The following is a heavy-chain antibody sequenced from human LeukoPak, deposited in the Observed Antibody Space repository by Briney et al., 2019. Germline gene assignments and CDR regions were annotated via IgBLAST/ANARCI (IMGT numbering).Heavy chain of an antibody. J-gene: IGHJ5*02. CDR2: IYYSGST. Sequence: SETLSLTCTVSGGSVSSSGYYWGWIRQPPEKGLEWIGSIYYSGSTYYNPSLKSRVTISVDTSKNQFSLKLSSVTAADTAVYYCTRLTVPLRFDPWGQGTLVTVSS. D-gene: IGHD2-2*01. V-gene: IGHV4-39*07. CDR1: GGSVSSSGYY. CDR3: TRLTVPLRFDP.